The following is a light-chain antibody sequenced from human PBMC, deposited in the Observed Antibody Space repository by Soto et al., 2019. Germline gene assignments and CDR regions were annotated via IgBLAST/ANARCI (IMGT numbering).Light chain of an antibody. CDR2: DAS. CDR3: LHHYSYSWT. Sequence: DIQMTQSPSSLSASVGDRVTITCRASQAIRSELGWYQQKPGKAPKRLIYDASILQGGVPSRFSGSGSGTEFTLTISSLQPEDFATYYCLHHYSYSWTFGQGTKVDIK. J-gene: IGKJ1*01. V-gene: IGKV1-17*01. CDR1: QAIRSE.